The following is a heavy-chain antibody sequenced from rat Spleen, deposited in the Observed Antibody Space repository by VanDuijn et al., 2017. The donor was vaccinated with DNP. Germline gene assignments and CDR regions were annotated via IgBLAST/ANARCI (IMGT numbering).Heavy chain of an antibody. CDR2: ISYDGSST. V-gene: IGHV5-29*01. J-gene: IGHJ2*01. CDR3: ARHDYGGSY. CDR1: GFTFSNYG. Sequence: EVKLVESGGGLVQPGRSLKLSCAASGFTFSNYGMAWVRQAPTKGLEWVATISYDGSSTYYRDSVKGRFTISRDNAKSTLYLQMDSLRSEDTATYYCARHDYGGSYWGQGVMVTVSS. D-gene: IGHD1-11*01.